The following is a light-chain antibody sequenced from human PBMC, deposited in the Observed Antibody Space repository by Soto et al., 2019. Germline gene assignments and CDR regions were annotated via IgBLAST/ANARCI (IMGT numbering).Light chain of an antibody. Sequence: QSALTQPASVSGSPGQSITISCTGTSSDVGGYNYVSWHQQHPGKAPKLMIYDVTNRPSGVSNRFSGSKSGNTASLTISGLQAEDEADYYCSSYTSSNIPVFGGGTQLTVL. V-gene: IGLV2-14*03. J-gene: IGLJ7*01. CDR3: SSYTSSNIPV. CDR2: DVT. CDR1: SSDVGGYNY.